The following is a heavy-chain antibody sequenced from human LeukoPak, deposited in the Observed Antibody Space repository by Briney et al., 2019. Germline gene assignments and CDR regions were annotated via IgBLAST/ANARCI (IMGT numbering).Heavy chain of an antibody. CDR2: ISGSGGST. D-gene: IGHD6-19*01. V-gene: IGHV3-23*01. CDR3: ARRGYSSGWYIDY. J-gene: IGHJ4*02. Sequence: GGSLRLSCAASGFTFGSYAMSWVRQAPGKGLEWVSAISGSGGSTYYADSVKGRFTISRDNSKNTLYLQMNSLRAEDTAVYYCARRGYSSGWYIDYWGQGTLVTVSS. CDR1: GFTFGSYA.